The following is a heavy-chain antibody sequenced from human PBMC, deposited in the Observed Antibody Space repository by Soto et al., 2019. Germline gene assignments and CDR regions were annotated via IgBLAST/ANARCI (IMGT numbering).Heavy chain of an antibody. D-gene: IGHD1-26*01. CDR3: AKDNVLSGSYSGSMDV. CDR1: GFSFDDYA. V-gene: IGHV3-9*01. Sequence: SLRLSCXASGFSFDDYAMYLVRQAPGKGLEWVAGISWSTATIGYADSVKGRFTISRDNAKNSLDLQMNSLRPEDTALYFCAKDNVLSGSYSGSMDVWGQGTTVTVSS. CDR2: ISWSTATI. J-gene: IGHJ6*02.